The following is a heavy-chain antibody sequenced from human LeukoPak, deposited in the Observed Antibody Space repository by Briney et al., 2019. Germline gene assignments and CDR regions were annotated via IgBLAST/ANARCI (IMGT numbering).Heavy chain of an antibody. D-gene: IGHD1-26*01. CDR3: ARYSFSGGYFDY. CDR2: IYHSGST. V-gene: IGHV4-38-2*02. Sequence: SETLSLTCTVSGYSISSGYYWGWIRQPPGKGLEWIGSIYHSGSTYYNPSLESRVTISVDTSKNQFSLKLSSVTAADTAVYYCARYSFSGGYFDYWGQGTLVTVSS. CDR1: GYSISSGYY. J-gene: IGHJ4*02.